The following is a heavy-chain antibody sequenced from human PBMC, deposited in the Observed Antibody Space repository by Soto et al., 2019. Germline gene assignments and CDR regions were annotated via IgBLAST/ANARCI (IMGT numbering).Heavy chain of an antibody. J-gene: IGHJ4*02. Sequence: EVQLVESGGALVQPGGSLRLSCAASGFTFSNYWMHWVRQAPGKGLVWVSRINSDGSSTNYADSAKGRFTISRDNTKNTLYLQMNSLRAEDTAVCYCARVETCSSTSCYSVFDYWGQGTLVTVSS. CDR2: INSDGSST. CDR1: GFTFSNYW. D-gene: IGHD2-2*01. V-gene: IGHV3-74*01. CDR3: ARVETCSSTSCYSVFDY.